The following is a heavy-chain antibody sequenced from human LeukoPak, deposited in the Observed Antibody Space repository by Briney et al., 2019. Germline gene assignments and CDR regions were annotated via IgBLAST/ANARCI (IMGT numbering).Heavy chain of an antibody. CDR3: ARDKRGGSPYYFDY. V-gene: IGHV4-61*02. D-gene: IGHD2-15*01. Sequence: SETLSLTCTVSGGSISSGSYYWSWIRQAAGKGVEWIGRIYTGGSTNYNPSLKSRVTISVDTSKNQFSLKLSSETAADTAVYYCARDKRGGSPYYFDYWGQGTLVTVSS. CDR2: IYTGGST. CDR1: GGSISSGSYY. J-gene: IGHJ4*02.